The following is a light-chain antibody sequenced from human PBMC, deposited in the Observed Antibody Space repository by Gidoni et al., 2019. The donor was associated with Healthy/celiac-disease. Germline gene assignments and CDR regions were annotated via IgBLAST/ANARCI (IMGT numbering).Light chain of an antibody. J-gene: IGKJ1*01. V-gene: IGKV1-5*01. CDR3: QQYNSYWT. CDR2: DAS. CDR1: QSISSW. Sequence: DIQMTQSPSTLSASVGDRVTITCRASQSISSWLAWYQQKPGKAPKLLIYDASSLESGVPSRFSGSGSGTEFTLTISSLQPDDFATYYRQQYNSYWTFXXXTKVEIK.